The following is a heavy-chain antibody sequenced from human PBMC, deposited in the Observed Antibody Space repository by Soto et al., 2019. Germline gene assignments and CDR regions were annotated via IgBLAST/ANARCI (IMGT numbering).Heavy chain of an antibody. CDR1: GFTFTRYS. Sequence: GGSLRLSCAASGFTFTRYSMNGVRQAPGKGLEWVSSISSTTNYIYYADSMKGRFTVSRDNAKNSVYLEMNSLSAEDTAVYYCARESEDLTSNFDYWGQATLVTVSS. CDR2: ISSTTNYI. J-gene: IGHJ4*02. CDR3: ARESEDLTSNFDY. V-gene: IGHV3-21*01.